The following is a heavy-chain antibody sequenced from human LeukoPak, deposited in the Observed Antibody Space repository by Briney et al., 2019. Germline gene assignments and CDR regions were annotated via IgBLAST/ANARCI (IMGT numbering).Heavy chain of an antibody. Sequence: GGSLRLSCAASGFTFRSYVMHWVRQAPGKGLEWVAIISYDGSNKYYPDSVKGRFTISRDDSKNTLYLQMNSLRTEDTAVYYCAKELTRPNRPVAGLNYWGQGTLVTVSS. V-gene: IGHV3-30*18. D-gene: IGHD6-19*01. CDR3: AKELTRPNRPVAGLNY. CDR2: ISYDGSNK. J-gene: IGHJ4*02. CDR1: GFTFRSYV.